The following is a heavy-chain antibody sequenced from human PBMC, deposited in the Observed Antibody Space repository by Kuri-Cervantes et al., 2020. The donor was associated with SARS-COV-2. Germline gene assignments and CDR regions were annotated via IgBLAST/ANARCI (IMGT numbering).Heavy chain of an antibody. V-gene: IGHV4-30-2*01. CDR3: AREGSSSWYRTKGGYFDY. CDR1: GGSISSGGYY. Sequence: LRLSCTVSGGSISSGGYYWSWIRQPPGKGLEWIGYIYHSGSTYYNPSLKSRVTISVDRSKNQFSLKLSSVTAADTAVYYCAREGSSSWYRTKGGYFDYWGQGTLVTVSS. J-gene: IGHJ4*02. CDR2: IYHSGST. D-gene: IGHD6-13*01.